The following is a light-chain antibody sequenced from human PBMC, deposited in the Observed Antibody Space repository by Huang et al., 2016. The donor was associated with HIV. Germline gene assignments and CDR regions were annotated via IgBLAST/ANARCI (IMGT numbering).Light chain of an antibody. CDR3: QQRSKWPLT. CDR2: DVS. J-gene: IGKJ4*01. CDR1: QSIGTY. V-gene: IGKV3-11*01. Sequence: EIVLTQSPVTLSLSPGDRATLSCRASQSIGTYLAWYQQQAGQPPRLLIYDVSNRAAGVQARFSGSGCETDFTLTIASLDPDDFAIYHCQQRSKWPLTFGGGTKVEMK.